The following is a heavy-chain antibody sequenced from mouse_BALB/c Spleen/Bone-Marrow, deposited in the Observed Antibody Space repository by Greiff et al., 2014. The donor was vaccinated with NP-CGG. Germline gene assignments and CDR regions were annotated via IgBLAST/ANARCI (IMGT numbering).Heavy chain of an antibody. V-gene: IGHV1-67*01. CDR3: ARGGTGPFPY. CDR2: ITTYSANA. Sequence: VQLQQSGPELARPGESVKISCKGSGYTFTDYAMHWVKQSHAKSLEWIGVITTYSANAKYNQKFKGKATMTVDKSSSTAYLELARLTSEDSDIYYCARGGTGPFPYWGQGTLVTDSA. D-gene: IGHD3-3*01. CDR1: GYTFTDYA. J-gene: IGHJ3*01.